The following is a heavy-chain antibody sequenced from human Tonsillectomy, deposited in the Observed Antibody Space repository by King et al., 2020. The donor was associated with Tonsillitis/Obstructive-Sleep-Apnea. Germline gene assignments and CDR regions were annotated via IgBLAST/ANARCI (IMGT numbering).Heavy chain of an antibody. V-gene: IGHV3-53*01. CDR3: AREGMSLRHYDSPRGWLAP. CDR1: GLTVSSNY. Sequence: VQLVESGGGLIQPGGSLRLSCAASGLTVSSNYMSWVRQAPGKGLEWVSVMYSDGSTYYADSVKGRFTVSRDNSKNTLYLQMNTLRAEDTAVYYCAREGMSLRHYDSPRGWLAPWGQGTLVTVSS. CDR2: MYSDGST. D-gene: IGHD5-12*01. J-gene: IGHJ5*02.